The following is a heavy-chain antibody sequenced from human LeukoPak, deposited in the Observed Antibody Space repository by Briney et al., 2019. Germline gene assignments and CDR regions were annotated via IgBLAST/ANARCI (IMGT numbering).Heavy chain of an antibody. V-gene: IGHV1-18*01. Sequence: GASVKVSCKASGYTFTSYGISWVRQAPGQGLEWMGWISAYNGNTNYAQKLQGRVTMTTDTSTSTAYMELRSLRSDDTAVYYCARGNFRLQYPYYYYGMDVWGQGTTVTVSS. J-gene: IGHJ6*02. CDR3: ARGNFRLQYPYYYYGMDV. CDR2: ISAYNGNT. CDR1: GYTFTSYG. D-gene: IGHD4-11*01.